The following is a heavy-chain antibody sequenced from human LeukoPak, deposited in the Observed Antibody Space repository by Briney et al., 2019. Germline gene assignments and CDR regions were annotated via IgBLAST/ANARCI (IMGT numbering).Heavy chain of an antibody. V-gene: IGHV3-7*01. Sequence: GGSLRLSCAASGFTFSTYWMSWVRQAPGKGLEWVANIRQDGSKIYYADSVKGRFTISRDNSKNTLYLQMNSLRAEDTAVYYCAKGGSYDSSAWCLDYWGQGTLVTVSS. D-gene: IGHD3-22*01. CDR1: GFTFSTYW. CDR2: IRQDGSKI. J-gene: IGHJ4*02. CDR3: AKGGSYDSSAWCLDY.